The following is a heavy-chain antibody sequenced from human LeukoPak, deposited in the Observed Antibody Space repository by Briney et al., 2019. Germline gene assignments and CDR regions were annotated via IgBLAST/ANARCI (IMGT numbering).Heavy chain of an antibody. CDR2: IYTAGRT. V-gene: IGHV4-4*07. CDR3: ARAGYTISSYRFDY. J-gene: IGHJ4*02. Sequence: SETLSLNCSVSGGSINSYWWSWIRQPAGKGLEFIGRIYTAGRTNYNPSLKSRVPMSVDTSKNKFSLELRSVTAADTAVYFCARAGYTISSYRFDYWGQGALVTVSS. CDR1: GGSINSYW. D-gene: IGHD3-16*02.